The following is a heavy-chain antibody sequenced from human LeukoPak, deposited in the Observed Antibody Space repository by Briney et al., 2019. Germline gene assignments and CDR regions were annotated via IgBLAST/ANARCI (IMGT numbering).Heavy chain of an antibody. V-gene: IGHV3-48*01. CDR1: GFTFSSYH. Sequence: PGGSLRLSCVGSGFTFSSYHMNWTRQAPGKGLEWVSYSSSSSSTIYYADSVKGRFTISRDNAKNSLYLQTNSLRAEDTAVYYCARAQYYSDSTGYYYLHYWGQGTLVTVSP. J-gene: IGHJ4*02. CDR3: ARAQYYSDSTGYYYLHY. CDR2: SSSSSSTI. D-gene: IGHD3-22*01.